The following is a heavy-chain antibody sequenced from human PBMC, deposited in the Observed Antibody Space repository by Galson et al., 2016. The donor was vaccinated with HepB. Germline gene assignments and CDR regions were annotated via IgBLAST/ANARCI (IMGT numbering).Heavy chain of an antibody. CDR3: ARASPRDSSGWYPDAFDI. V-gene: IGHV4-59*01. Sequence: TLSLTCTVSGGSISSCYWSWIRQPPGKGLEWIGYIYYSGSTNYNPSLKSRVTISVDTSKNQFSLKLSSVTAADTAVYYCARASPRDSSGWYPDAFDIWGQGTMVTVSS. CDR2: IYYSGST. J-gene: IGHJ3*02. CDR1: GGSISSCY. D-gene: IGHD6-19*01.